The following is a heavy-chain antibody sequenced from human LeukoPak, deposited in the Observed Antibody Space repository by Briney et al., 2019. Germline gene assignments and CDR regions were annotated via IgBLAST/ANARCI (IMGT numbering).Heavy chain of an antibody. Sequence: SETLSLTCTVSGGSMSSDCWSWIRQTPGKGLDWIGCISDSGSTNYNHSLKSRVTISVDTSNHQFSLKLSSVTAADAAVYYCARGPIDGHNFKGTWFDYWGQGTLVTVSS. J-gene: IGHJ4*02. D-gene: IGHD5-24*01. V-gene: IGHV4-59*01. CDR1: GGSMSSDC. CDR3: ARGPIDGHNFKGTWFDY. CDR2: ISDSGST.